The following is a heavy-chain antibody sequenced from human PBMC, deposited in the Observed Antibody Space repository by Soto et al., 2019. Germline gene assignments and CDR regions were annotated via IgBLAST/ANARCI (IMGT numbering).Heavy chain of an antibody. Sequence: SETLSLICTVSGGSISSTNYYWGWIRQPPGKGLEWIGNVYYNGFTYYNPSLKSRVTISVDTSKNHFSLKLTSVTAADTAVYYCARQDDFWSDSNWFDPWGQGTLVTVSS. CDR2: VYYNGFT. D-gene: IGHD3-3*01. V-gene: IGHV4-39*01. CDR3: ARQDDFWSDSNWFDP. J-gene: IGHJ5*02. CDR1: GGSISSTNYY.